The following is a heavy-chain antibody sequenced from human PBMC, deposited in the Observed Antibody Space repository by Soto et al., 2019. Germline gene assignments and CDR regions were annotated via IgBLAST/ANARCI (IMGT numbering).Heavy chain of an antibody. Sequence: PSETLSLTCTVSGGSISSGDYYWGWIGQPPGKDLEWIGYIYYSGSTYYNPPLKGRVTISMDTSKNQFSLKLSSVTAADTAVYYCVRETCTSASCPWGWFDPWGQGTLVTVSS. CDR2: IYYSGST. CDR3: VRETCTSASCPWGWFDP. CDR1: GGSISSGDYY. D-gene: IGHD2-2*01. J-gene: IGHJ5*02. V-gene: IGHV4-30-4*01.